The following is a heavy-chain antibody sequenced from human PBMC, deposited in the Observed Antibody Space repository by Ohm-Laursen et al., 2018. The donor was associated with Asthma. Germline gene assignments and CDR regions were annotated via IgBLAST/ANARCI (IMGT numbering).Heavy chain of an antibody. V-gene: IGHV1-18*01. Sequence: GSSVKVSCKASGGTLSSYAISWVRQAPGQGLEWMGWISSYDGNTNSAQKFQGRVTMTADTSASTAYMELRTLRSDDTAVYYCARGREFNPLDSWGQGTLVTVSS. J-gene: IGHJ4*02. CDR1: GGTLSSYA. CDR2: ISSYDGNT. CDR3: ARGREFNPLDS.